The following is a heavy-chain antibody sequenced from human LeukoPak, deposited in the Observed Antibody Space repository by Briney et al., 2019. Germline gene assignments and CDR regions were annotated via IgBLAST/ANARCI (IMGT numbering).Heavy chain of an antibody. CDR1: GGSFSGYY. CDR2: INHSGST. CDR3: ASLGYCSSTSCYPNKDY. D-gene: IGHD2-2*01. Sequence: SETLSLTCAVYGGSFSGYYWSWIRQPPGKGLEWIGEINHSGSTNYNPSLKSRVTISVDTSKNQFSLKLSSVTAADTAVYYCASLGYCSSTSCYPNKDYWGQGTLVTVSS. J-gene: IGHJ4*02. V-gene: IGHV4-34*01.